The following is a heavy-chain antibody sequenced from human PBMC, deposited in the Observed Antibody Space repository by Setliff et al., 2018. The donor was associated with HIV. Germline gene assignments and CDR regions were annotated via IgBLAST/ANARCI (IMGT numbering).Heavy chain of an antibody. D-gene: IGHD3-10*01. Sequence: SETLSLTCTVSGDSISSHYWSWIRQPPGKGLEWIGYIYTSGITDYNPSLKSRVTISGDTSKNQFSLKLSSVTAADTAVYYCARDRRGYYYGSGSCYMDVWGTGTTVTVSS. J-gene: IGHJ6*03. CDR1: GDSISSHY. CDR2: IYTSGIT. V-gene: IGHV4-4*08. CDR3: ARDRRGYYYGSGSCYMDV.